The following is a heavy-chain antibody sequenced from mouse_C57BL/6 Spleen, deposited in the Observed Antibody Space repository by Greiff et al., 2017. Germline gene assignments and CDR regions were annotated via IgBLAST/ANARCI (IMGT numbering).Heavy chain of an antibody. D-gene: IGHD3-2*02. J-gene: IGHJ2*01. Sequence: VQLQQPGAELVKPGASVKLSCKASGYTFTSYWMHWVKQRPGQGLEWIGMIHPNSGSTNYNEKFKSKATLTVDKSSSTAYMQLSSLTSEDSAVYYCARCGSSGYENFDYWGQGTTLTVSS. V-gene: IGHV1-64*01. CDR2: IHPNSGST. CDR3: ARCGSSGYENFDY. CDR1: GYTFTSYW.